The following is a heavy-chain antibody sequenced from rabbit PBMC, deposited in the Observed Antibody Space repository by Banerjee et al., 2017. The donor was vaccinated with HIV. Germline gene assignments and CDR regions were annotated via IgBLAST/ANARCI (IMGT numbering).Heavy chain of an antibody. CDR3: ARDLAGVIGWNFNL. CDR2: IYAASSGST. J-gene: IGHJ4*01. D-gene: IGHD4-1*01. Sequence: QSLEESGGDLVKPGASLTLTCTASGFSLNIYEMCWVRQAPGKGLEWIACIYAASSGSTWYASWAKGRFTISKTSSTTVTLQMTSLTAADTASYFCARDLAGVIGWNFNLWGQGPWSPS. V-gene: IGHV1S40*01. CDR1: GFSLNIYE.